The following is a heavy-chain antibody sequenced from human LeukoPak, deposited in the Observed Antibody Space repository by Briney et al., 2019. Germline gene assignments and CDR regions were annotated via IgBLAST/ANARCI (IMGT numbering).Heavy chain of an antibody. Sequence: SGGSLRLSCAASGFTFSSYSMNWVRQAPGKGLEWVSFISSSTIYYADSLKGRFTISRDNAKNLLYLQMNSLRDEDTALYYCARGWERGDYWGQGTLVTVSS. V-gene: IGHV3-48*02. D-gene: IGHD1-26*01. CDR1: GFTFSSYS. CDR2: ISSSTI. J-gene: IGHJ4*02. CDR3: ARGWERGDY.